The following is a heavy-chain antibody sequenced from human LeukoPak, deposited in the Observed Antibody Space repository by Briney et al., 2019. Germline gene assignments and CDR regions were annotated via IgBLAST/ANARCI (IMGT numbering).Heavy chain of an antibody. CDR2: IYYSGST. CDR3: ARDLGYSYGNPNAFDI. Sequence: SQTLSLTCTVSGGSISSGGYYWSWIRQHPGKGLEWIGYIYYSGSTYYNPPLKSRVTLSVDTSKNQFSLKLSSVTAADTAVYYCARDLGYSYGNPNAFDIWGQGTMVTVSS. CDR1: GGSISSGGYY. V-gene: IGHV4-31*03. D-gene: IGHD5-18*01. J-gene: IGHJ3*02.